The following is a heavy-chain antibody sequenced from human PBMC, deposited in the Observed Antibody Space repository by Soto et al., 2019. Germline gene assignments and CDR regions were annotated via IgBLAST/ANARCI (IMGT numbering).Heavy chain of an antibody. CDR2: IYYSGST. CDR1: GGSISSGDYY. J-gene: IGHJ4*02. Sequence: PSETLSLTCTVSGGSISSGDYYWSWIRQPPGKGLEWIGYIYYSGSTYYNPSLKSRVTISVDTSKNQFSLKLSSVTAADTAVYYCARAIVATIWGQEFDYWGQGTLVTVSS. V-gene: IGHV4-30-4*01. CDR3: ARAIVATIWGQEFDY. D-gene: IGHD5-12*01.